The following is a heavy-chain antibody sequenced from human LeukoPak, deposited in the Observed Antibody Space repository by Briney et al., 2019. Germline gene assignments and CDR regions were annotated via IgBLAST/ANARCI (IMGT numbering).Heavy chain of an antibody. D-gene: IGHD3-22*01. CDR1: GVTFDDDA. J-gene: IGHJ4*02. V-gene: IGHV3-9*01. CDR2: ISWNIGSI. CDR3: AKDIRQYYDSRGYFAY. Sequence: PGGSLRLSCAASGVTFDDDAMHWVRQAPGKGLGWGSGISWNIGSIGYADSVKGRFTISKHNAQNSLYPQMNSLRAEDPALYYCAKDIRQYYDSRGYFAYWGQATLVTVSS.